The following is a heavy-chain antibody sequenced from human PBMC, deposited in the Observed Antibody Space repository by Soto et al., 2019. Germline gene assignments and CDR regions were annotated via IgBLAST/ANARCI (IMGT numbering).Heavy chain of an antibody. J-gene: IGHJ6*02. V-gene: IGHV1-46*01. D-gene: IGHD2-2*02. CDR2: INPSGGST. CDR3: ARDLIVVVPAAIAYYYYGMDV. Sequence: ASVKVSCKXSGYTFTSYYMHWVRQAPGQGLEWMGIINPSGGSTSYAQKFQGRVTMTRDTSTSTVYMELSSLRSEDTAVYYCARDLIVVVPAAIAYYYYGMDVWGQGTTVTVSS. CDR1: GYTFTSYY.